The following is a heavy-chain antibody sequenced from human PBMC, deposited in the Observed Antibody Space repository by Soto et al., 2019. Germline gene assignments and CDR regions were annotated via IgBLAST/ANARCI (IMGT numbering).Heavy chain of an antibody. D-gene: IGHD3-16*01. J-gene: IGHJ4*02. CDR1: GGTFGNSA. V-gene: IGHV1-69*01. Sequence: QVKLVQSGAEVKKPGSSVKVYCKASGGTFGNSAISWVRQDPGQGLEWMGGIIPVFGTVNYAQKFEGRVTIAADESTSTVFMKMSRLTSEDTAVYYCAKVMAAAGYDSWGQGTLVTVSS. CDR3: AKVMAAAGYDS. CDR2: IIPVFGTV.